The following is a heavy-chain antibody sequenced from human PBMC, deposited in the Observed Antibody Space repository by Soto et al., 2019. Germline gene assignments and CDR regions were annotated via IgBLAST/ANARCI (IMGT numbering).Heavy chain of an antibody. CDR2: IVVGSGNT. CDR3: AAALGYYYYGMDV. V-gene: IGHV1-58*01. CDR1: GFTFTSSA. J-gene: IGHJ6*02. D-gene: IGHD3-16*01. Sequence: SVKVSCKASGFTFTSSAVQWVRQARGQRLEWIGWIVVGSGNTNYAQKFQERVTITRDMSTSTAYMELSSLRSEDTAVYYCAAALGYYYYGMDVWGQGTRVTVYS.